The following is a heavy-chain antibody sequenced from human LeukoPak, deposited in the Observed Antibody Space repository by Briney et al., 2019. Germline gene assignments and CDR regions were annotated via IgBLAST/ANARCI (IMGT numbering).Heavy chain of an antibody. CDR3: ARGISGTYAYCFDY. CDR1: GGSISSGSYY. Sequence: SQTLSLTCTVSGGSISSGSYYWSWIRQPAGKGLEWIGRIYTSGSTNYNPSLKSRVTISVDTSKNQFSLKLSSVTAADTAVYYCARGISGTYAYCFDYWGQGTLVTVSS. V-gene: IGHV4-61*02. CDR2: IYTSGST. D-gene: IGHD1-26*01. J-gene: IGHJ4*02.